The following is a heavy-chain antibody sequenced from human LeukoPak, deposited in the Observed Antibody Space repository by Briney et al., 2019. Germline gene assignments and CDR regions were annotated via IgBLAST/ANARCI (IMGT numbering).Heavy chain of an antibody. D-gene: IGHD2-15*01. Sequence: SETLSLTCTVSGGSISSYYWSWIRQPPGKGLEWIGYIYYSGSTNYNPSLKSRVTISVDTSKNQFSPKLSSVTAADTAVYYCARGPDCSGGSCYPGGWFDPWGQGTLVTVSS. CDR3: ARGPDCSGGSCYPGGWFDP. CDR2: IYYSGST. CDR1: GGSISSYY. V-gene: IGHV4-59*01. J-gene: IGHJ5*02.